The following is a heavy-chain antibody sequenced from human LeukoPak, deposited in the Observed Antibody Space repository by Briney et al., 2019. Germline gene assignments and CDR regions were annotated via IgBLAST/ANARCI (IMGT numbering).Heavy chain of an antibody. CDR3: AKDGYYYGSGSHHYDY. V-gene: IGHV3-23*01. J-gene: IGHJ4*02. CDR2: ISASGGST. D-gene: IGHD3-10*01. CDR1: GFTFSSYA. Sequence: GGSLRLSCAASGFTFSSYAMSWVRQAPGKGLEWVSAISASGGSTSYADSVKGRFTISRDNSKNTLFLQMNSLRAKDTAIYYCAKDGYYYGSGSHHYDYWGQGTLVTVSS.